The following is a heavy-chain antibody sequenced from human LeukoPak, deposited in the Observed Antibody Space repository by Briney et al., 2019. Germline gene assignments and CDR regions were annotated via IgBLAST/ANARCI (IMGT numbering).Heavy chain of an antibody. CDR3: ARSSLAVAGSVFDY. D-gene: IGHD6-19*01. V-gene: IGHV1-18*01. CDR2: ISTYNGNT. CDR1: GYTFTSYG. Sequence: DSVKVSCKASGYTFTSYGISWVRQAPGQGLEWMGWISTYNGNTHYAQKLQGRVTMTTDTSTSTAYMELRSLRSDDTAVYYCARSSLAVAGSVFDYWGQGTLVTVSS. J-gene: IGHJ4*02.